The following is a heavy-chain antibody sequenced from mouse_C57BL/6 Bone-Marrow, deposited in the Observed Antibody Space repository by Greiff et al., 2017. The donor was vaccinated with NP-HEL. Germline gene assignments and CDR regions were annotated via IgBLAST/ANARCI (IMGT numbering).Heavy chain of an antibody. D-gene: IGHD1-1*01. CDR1: GYTFTSYG. CDR2: IYPRSGNT. V-gene: IGHV1-81*01. Sequence: QVQLQQSGAELARPGASVKLSCKASGYTFTSYGISWVKQRTGQGLEWIGEIYPRSGNTYYNEKFKGKATLTADKSSSTAYMELRSLTSEDSAVYFCARSLFITTVVAHWYFDVWGTGTTVTVSS. J-gene: IGHJ1*03. CDR3: ARSLFITTVVAHWYFDV.